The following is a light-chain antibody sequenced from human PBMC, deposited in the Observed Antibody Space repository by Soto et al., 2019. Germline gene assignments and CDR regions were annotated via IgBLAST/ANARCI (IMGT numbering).Light chain of an antibody. V-gene: IGKV1-39*01. CDR3: QQTYTTPEIT. CDR2: GAS. CDR1: QSISIH. Sequence: DIQMTQSPSSLSASVGDRVTITCRASQSISIHLNWYQQKPGKAPNLLIYGASYLKSGVPARLRGSGSGTDFTLTISSLQPEDFAIYYCQQTYTTPEITFGQGTRLDIK. J-gene: IGKJ5*01.